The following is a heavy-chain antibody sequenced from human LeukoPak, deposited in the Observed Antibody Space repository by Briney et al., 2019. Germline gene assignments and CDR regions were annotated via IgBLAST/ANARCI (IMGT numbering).Heavy chain of an antibody. CDR1: GYTFTGYY. V-gene: IGHV1-2*02. CDR2: INPNSGGT. Sequence: GASVKVSCKASGYTFTGYYMHWVRQAPGQGLEWMGWINPNSGGTNYAQKFQGRVTMTRDTSISTAYMELSRLRSDDTAVYYCARGYGSGRIYYYYYMDVWGKGTTVTVSS. CDR3: ARGYGSGRIYYYYYMDV. J-gene: IGHJ6*03. D-gene: IGHD3-10*01.